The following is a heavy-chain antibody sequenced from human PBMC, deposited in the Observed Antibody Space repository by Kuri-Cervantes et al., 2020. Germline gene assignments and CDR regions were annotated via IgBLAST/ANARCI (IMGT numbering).Heavy chain of an antibody. CDR3: ARAGNRGECNLISCYAF. CDR1: GGSLSDYS. J-gene: IGHJ4*02. CDR2: INHSGSI. Sequence: SETLSLTCAVYGGSLSDYSCSWIRQAPGKGLEWIGDINHSGSINYNPSLKSRVTISEDTSKNQFSLKLNSVTAADTAVYYCARAGNRGECNLISCYAFWGQGILVTVSS. D-gene: IGHD2-2*01. V-gene: IGHV4-34*01.